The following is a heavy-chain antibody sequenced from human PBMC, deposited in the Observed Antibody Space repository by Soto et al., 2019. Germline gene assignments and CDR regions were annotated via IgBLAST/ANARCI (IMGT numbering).Heavy chain of an antibody. J-gene: IGHJ4*02. CDR3: AKGGRQWLVTSEFNY. CDR2: IYNSGST. D-gene: IGHD6-19*01. Sequence: TLSLTCTVSGGSIGSYYWSWIRQPPGKGLEWIGYIYNSGSTNYNPSVKGRFTISRDSSKNTVSLEMTSLRAEDTAVYYCAKGGRQWLVTSEFNYWGQGALVTVSS. V-gene: IGHV4-59*01. CDR1: GGSIGSYY.